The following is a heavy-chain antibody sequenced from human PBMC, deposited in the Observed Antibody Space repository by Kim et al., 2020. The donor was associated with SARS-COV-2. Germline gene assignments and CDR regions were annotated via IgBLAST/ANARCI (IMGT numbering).Heavy chain of an antibody. J-gene: IGHJ3*01. D-gene: IGHD3-3*01. V-gene: IGHV3-74*01. CDR3: AKDFFSGGGVVDAFDV. Sequence: SMKSRFTISRDNDKNTVLLQRNSLTAEDTAMYYCAKDFFSGGGVVDAFDVWSQGTVVTVSS.